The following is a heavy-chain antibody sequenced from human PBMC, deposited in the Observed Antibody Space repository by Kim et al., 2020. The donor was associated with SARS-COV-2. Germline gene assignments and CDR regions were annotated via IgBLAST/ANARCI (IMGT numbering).Heavy chain of an antibody. CDR2: ISGSGGST. V-gene: IGHV3-23*01. D-gene: IGHD3-16*02. CDR3: AKVKTDLPPRPMITFGGVIVLYYFDY. Sequence: GGSLRLSCAASGFTFSSYAMSWVRQAPGKGLEWVSAISGSGGSTYYADSVKGRFTISRDNSKNTLYLQMNSLRAEDTAVYYCAKVKTDLPPRPMITFGGVIVLYYFDYWGQGTLVTVSS. J-gene: IGHJ4*02. CDR1: GFTFSSYA.